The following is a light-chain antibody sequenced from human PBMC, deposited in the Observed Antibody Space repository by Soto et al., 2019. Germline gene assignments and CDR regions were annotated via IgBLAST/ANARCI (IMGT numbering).Light chain of an antibody. Sequence: EIVLTQSPAILSLSPGERATLSCRASQSVSTYLAWYQQKPGQGPRLLIYDASNRATGIPARFSGSGSGTDFTLTISSLEPEDFAVYYCHQRSNWPLTFDGGTKVEIK. CDR3: HQRSNWPLT. CDR2: DAS. V-gene: IGKV3-11*01. CDR1: QSVSTY. J-gene: IGKJ4*01.